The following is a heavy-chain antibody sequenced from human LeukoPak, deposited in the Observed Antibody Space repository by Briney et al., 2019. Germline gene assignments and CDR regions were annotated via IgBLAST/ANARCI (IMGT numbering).Heavy chain of an antibody. CDR2: ISSSSSSV. D-gene: IGHD3-22*01. CDR3: ARGYYDLDY. CDR1: GFIFSNSY. J-gene: IGHJ4*02. V-gene: IGHV3-11*01. Sequence: PGGSLRLSCAASGFIFSNSYMSWIRQAPGKGLEWVSCISSSSSSVYYADSVKGRFTISRDNAKNSLYLQMNSLRAEDTAIYYCARGYYDLDYWGQGTLVTVSS.